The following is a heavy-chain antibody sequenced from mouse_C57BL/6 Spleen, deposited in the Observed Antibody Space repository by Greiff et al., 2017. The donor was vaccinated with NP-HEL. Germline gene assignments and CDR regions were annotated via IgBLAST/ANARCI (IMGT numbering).Heavy chain of an antibody. J-gene: IGHJ3*01. D-gene: IGHD2-12*01. CDR3: ASRYDGGAWFAY. Sequence: QVQLQQPGAELVKPGASVKMSCKASGYTFTSYWITWVKQRPGQGLEWIGDIYPGSGSTNYNEKFKSKATLTVDTSSSTAYIQLSSLTSEDSAVYYCASRYDGGAWFAYWCQGTLVTVSA. V-gene: IGHV1-55*01. CDR2: IYPGSGST. CDR1: GYTFTSYW.